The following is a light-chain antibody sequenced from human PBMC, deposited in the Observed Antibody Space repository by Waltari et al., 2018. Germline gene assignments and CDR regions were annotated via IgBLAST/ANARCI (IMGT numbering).Light chain of an antibody. V-gene: IGLV6-57*03. CDR3: QSYDSDEGVV. CDR1: SDSIASNS. Sequence: NSLLTQPHSVSESPGKTVTISCTRTSDSIASNSVQWYQQRPGSAPTTVIFEDNQRPSGVPDRFSASIDTSSNSASLTISGLKTEDEALYYCQSYDSDEGVVFGGGTKLTVL. CDR2: EDN. J-gene: IGLJ2*01.